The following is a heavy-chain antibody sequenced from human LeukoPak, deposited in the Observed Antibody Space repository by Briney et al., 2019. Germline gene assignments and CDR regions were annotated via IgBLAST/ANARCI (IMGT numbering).Heavy chain of an antibody. D-gene: IGHD6-19*01. CDR3: ARVESAEFDP. CDR2: IYISGSGST. J-gene: IGHJ5*02. V-gene: IGHV4-4*07. Sequence: SETLSLTCTVSGGSISSYYWSWIRQPAGKGLEWIGRIYISGSGSTNYNPSLKSRVTMSVDTSKNQFSLKLSSVTAADTAVYYCARVESAEFDPWGQGTLVTVSS. CDR1: GGSISSYY.